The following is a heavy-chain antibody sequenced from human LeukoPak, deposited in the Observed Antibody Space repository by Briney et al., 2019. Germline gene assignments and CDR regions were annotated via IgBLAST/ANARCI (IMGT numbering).Heavy chain of an antibody. CDR2: TYYRSKWYN. CDR1: GDSVSSNSAA. J-gene: IGHJ4*02. V-gene: IGHV6-1*01. D-gene: IGHD6-6*01. CDR3: ARDRSPEYSSSPALDY. Sequence: SQTLSLTCAISGDSVSSNSAAWNWIRQSPSRGLEWLGRTYYRSKWYNDYAVSVKSRITINPDTSKNQFSLQLNSVTPEDTAVYYCARDRSPEYSSSPALDYWGQGTLVTVSS.